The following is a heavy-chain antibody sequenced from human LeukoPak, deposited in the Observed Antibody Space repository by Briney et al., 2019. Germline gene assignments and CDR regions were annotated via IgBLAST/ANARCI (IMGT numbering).Heavy chain of an antibody. V-gene: IGHV1-2*06. CDR1: GYTFTGYY. Sequence: GASVKVSCKASGYTFTGYYMHWVRQAPGQGLEWMGRINPNSGGTNYAQKFQGRVTMTGDTSISTAYMELSRLRSDDTAVYYCARDSDYDSSGWSPTWGQGTLVTVSS. J-gene: IGHJ4*02. CDR3: ARDSDYDSSGWSPT. CDR2: INPNSGGT. D-gene: IGHD3-22*01.